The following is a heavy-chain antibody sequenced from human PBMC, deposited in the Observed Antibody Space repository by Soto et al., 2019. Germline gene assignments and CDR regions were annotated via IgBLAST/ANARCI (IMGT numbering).Heavy chain of an antibody. CDR1: GASVSSGSFY. Sequence: SETLSLTCSVSGASVSSGSFYWSWIRQPPGKGLEWIGCIYNNETFNYNPSLKRRVTLSVDTHKRQYSLQLRYDNATDPALSYCPGVPLRYTSPNNFDSWGQGALVTVSS. CDR2: IYNNETF. D-gene: IGHD2-2*02. CDR3: PGVPLRYTSPNNFDS. J-gene: IGHJ4*02. V-gene: IGHV4-61*01.